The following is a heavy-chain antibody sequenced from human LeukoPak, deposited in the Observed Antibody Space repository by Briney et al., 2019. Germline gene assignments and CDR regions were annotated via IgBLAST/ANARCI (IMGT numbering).Heavy chain of an antibody. V-gene: IGHV4-31*03. J-gene: IGHJ3*02. CDR2: IYYSGST. CDR1: GGSLSNVGYY. D-gene: IGHD2-21*02. CDR3: ARLPGGDSSSVVAFDI. Sequence: PSETLSLTCTVSGGSLSNVGYYWSWIRQHPGKGLEWIGYIYYSGSTYYNPSLKSRVTISVDTSKNQFSLKLSSVTAADTAVYYCARLPGGDSSSVVAFDIWGQGTMVTVSS.